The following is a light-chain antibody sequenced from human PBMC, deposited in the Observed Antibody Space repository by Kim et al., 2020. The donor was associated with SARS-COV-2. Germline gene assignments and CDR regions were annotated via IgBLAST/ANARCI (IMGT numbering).Light chain of an antibody. CDR2: DAS. V-gene: IGKV1-5*01. Sequence: SDGDGVTITCRASQSNSTCLALYQQKPRKAPKLLIYDASTLETGVPSRFSCRGSGTEFTLSIHSLQPDDFATYYCQRYNRNSPEYTFGQGTKLEI. CDR1: QSNSTC. CDR3: QRYNRNSPEYT. J-gene: IGKJ2*01.